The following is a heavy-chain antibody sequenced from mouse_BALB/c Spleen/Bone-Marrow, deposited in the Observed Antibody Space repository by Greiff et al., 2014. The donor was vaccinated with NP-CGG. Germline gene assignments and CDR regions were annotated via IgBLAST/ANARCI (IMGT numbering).Heavy chain of an antibody. D-gene: IGHD1-1*01. CDR1: GFTFSSYG. CDR3: ARVYGWYFDV. CDR2: INNNGGST. V-gene: IGHV5-6-3*01. Sequence: VQLQQSGGGLVQPGGSLKLSCVASGFTFSSYGMSWVRQTPDKRLGLVATINNNGGSTYYPDSVKGQFTISRDNAKNTLYLQMSSLKSEDTAMYYCARVYGWYFDVWGAGTTVTVSS. J-gene: IGHJ1*01.